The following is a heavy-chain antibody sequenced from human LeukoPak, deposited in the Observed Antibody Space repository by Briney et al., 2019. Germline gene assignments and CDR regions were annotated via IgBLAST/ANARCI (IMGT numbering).Heavy chain of an antibody. Sequence: PSETLSLTCIVSGGSISRSAYYWGWLRQPPGKGLEWIGSISDSGSTYYSPSLKSRVTISVDTSKNQFSLKLRLVTAADTAVYYCARQDIWFGELVVWGQGTTVTASS. CDR1: GGSISRSAYY. CDR3: ARQDIWFGELVV. J-gene: IGHJ6*02. V-gene: IGHV4-39*01. CDR2: ISDSGST. D-gene: IGHD3-10*01.